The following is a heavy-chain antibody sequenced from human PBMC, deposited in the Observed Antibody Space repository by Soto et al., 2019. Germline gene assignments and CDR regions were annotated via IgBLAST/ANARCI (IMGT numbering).Heavy chain of an antibody. Sequence: QVQLQESGPGLVKPSETLSLTCTVSGGSISSYYWSWIRQPPGKGLEWIGYIYDSGSTNYNPSLKSRVTISVDTSKNQFSLKLSSVTAADTAVYYCARARYGGPYYFDYWGQGTLVTVSS. V-gene: IGHV4-59*01. CDR1: GGSISSYY. J-gene: IGHJ4*02. D-gene: IGHD3-10*01. CDR3: ARARYGGPYYFDY. CDR2: IYDSGST.